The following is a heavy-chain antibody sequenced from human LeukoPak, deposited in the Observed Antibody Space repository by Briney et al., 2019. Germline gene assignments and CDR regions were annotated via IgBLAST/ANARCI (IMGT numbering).Heavy chain of an antibody. CDR3: ARPYDSSGYLLY. J-gene: IGHJ4*02. CDR2: INHSGSI. D-gene: IGHD3-22*01. Sequence: SETLSLTCTVSGGSISSYYWSWIRQPPGKGLEWIGEINHSGSINYNPSLKSRVTISVDTSKNQFSLKLSSVTAADTAVYYCARPYDSSGYLLYWGQGTLVTVSS. CDR1: GGSISSYY. V-gene: IGHV4-34*01.